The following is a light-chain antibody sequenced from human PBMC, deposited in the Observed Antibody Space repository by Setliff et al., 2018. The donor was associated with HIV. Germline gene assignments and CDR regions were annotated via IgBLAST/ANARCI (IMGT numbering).Light chain of an antibody. Sequence: NFMLTQPHSVSASPGKTVTISCTRSSGSIASDFVQWFQQRPGSAPTTLINENKERPSGVPDRFSGSIDSSSNSASLTISGLKTEDEADYYCQSYDGDIRGVFGGGTKVTVL. J-gene: IGLJ3*02. CDR1: SGSIASDF. CDR3: QSYDGDIRGV. CDR2: ENK. V-gene: IGLV6-57*03.